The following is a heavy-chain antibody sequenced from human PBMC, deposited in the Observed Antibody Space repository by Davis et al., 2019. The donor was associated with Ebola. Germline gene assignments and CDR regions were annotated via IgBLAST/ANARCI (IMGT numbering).Heavy chain of an antibody. D-gene: IGHD4-23*01. CDR3: ARGPSTGNSFTY. Sequence: PGGSLRLSCAVSGFTFSSYATHWVRQAPGKGLEWVAVISYDGSNKYYADSVKGRFTISRGNSKNTLYLQMNGLRAEDTAVYYCARGPSTGNSFTYWGQGTLVTVSS. V-gene: IGHV3-30*04. CDR1: GFTFSSYA. CDR2: ISYDGSNK. J-gene: IGHJ4*02.